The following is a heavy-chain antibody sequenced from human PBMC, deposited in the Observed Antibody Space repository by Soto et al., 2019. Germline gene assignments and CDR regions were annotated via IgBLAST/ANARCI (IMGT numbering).Heavy chain of an antibody. D-gene: IGHD3-10*01. CDR2: IYYSGST. Sequence: PSETLSLTCTVSGGSISSGDYYWSWIRQPPGKGLEWIGYIYYSGSTYYNPSLKSRVTISVDTSKNQFSLKLSSVTAADTAVYYCDRVNMVRGVITTYYFDYWGQGTLVTVSS. V-gene: IGHV4-30-4*01. CDR1: GGSISSGDYY. J-gene: IGHJ4*02. CDR3: DRVNMVRGVITTYYFDY.